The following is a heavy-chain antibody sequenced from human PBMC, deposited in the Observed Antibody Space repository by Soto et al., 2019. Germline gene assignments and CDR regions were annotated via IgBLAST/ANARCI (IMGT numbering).Heavy chain of an antibody. Sequence: QVQLVQSGAEVKKPGASVKVSCKASGYTFTSYAMHWVRQAPGQRLEWMGWINAGNGNTKYSQKFQGRVTITRDTSASTAYMELSSLRSEDTAVYYCARSVDTAMVIHYWGQGTLVTVSS. J-gene: IGHJ4*02. CDR3: ARSVDTAMVIHY. D-gene: IGHD5-18*01. CDR2: INAGNGNT. V-gene: IGHV1-3*01. CDR1: GYTFTSYA.